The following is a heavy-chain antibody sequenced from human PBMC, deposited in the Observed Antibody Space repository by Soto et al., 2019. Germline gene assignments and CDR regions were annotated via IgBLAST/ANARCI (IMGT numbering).Heavy chain of an antibody. CDR1: GFSISSAW. D-gene: IGHD2-15*01. V-gene: IGHV3-15*07. Sequence: QLVESGGGLVRPGGSLRLSCSASGFSISSAWMNWVRQAPGKGLEWVGRIKTKIEGETTHYAAPVNGRFTVSRDDSKNTLYLQMNRLKADDTALYYCTTGSVEGVWGQGTTVTVSS. CDR3: TTGSVEGV. J-gene: IGHJ6*02. CDR2: IKTKIEGETT.